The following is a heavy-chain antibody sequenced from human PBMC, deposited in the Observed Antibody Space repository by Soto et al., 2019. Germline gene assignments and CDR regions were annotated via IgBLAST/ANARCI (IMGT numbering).Heavy chain of an antibody. V-gene: IGHV4-31*03. CDR1: GASIRSGGYY. J-gene: IGHJ3*02. CDR3: ARDSYYYDSSGYYYDPYYI. Sequence: SQPLSLTCTVSGASIRSGGYYWGWILQHPGKGLECIAYTSYTQSTYHNTYLQSRLTISVDTSKNQSCLKLSSVTAAHTAVYYCARDSYYYDSSGYYYDPYYIGGQGTIVTGSS. D-gene: IGHD3-22*01. CDR2: TSYTQST.